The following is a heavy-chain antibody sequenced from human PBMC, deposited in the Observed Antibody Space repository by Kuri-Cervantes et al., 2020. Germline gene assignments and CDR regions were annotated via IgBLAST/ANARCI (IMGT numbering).Heavy chain of an antibody. Sequence: ASVKVSCKASGYTFTSYYMHWVRQAPGQGLEWMGIINPSGGSTSYAQKFQGRVTMTRNTSISTAYMELSSLRSEDTAVYYCAREEGWQWLVGGGGGMDVWGQGTTVTVSS. CDR3: AREEGWQWLVGGGGGMDV. J-gene: IGHJ6*02. D-gene: IGHD6-19*01. V-gene: IGHV1-46*01. CDR2: INPSGGST. CDR1: GYTFTSYY.